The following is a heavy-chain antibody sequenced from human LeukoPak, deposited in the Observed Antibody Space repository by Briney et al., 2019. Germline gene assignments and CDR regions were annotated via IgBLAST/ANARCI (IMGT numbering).Heavy chain of an antibody. D-gene: IGHD2-21*01. J-gene: IGHJ5*02. CDR1: GYTFTRYY. Sequence: ASVKVSCKASGYTFTRYYLHWVRQAPGQGLEWVGWINPNSGDTKYAQKFQGRVTMTRDTSINTAYMELSRLTSNDTATFYCASLISIEDGNNWFDPWGQGTPVTVSP. CDR3: ASLISIEDGNNWFDP. V-gene: IGHV1-2*02. CDR2: INPNSGDT.